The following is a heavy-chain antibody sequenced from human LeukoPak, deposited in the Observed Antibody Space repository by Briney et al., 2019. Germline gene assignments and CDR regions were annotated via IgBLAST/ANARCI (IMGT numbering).Heavy chain of an antibody. CDR2: ISPYDGDT. D-gene: IGHD3-22*01. CDR3: ARLRGGIYSRDAFDI. CDR1: GYTFTTNG. J-gene: IGHJ3*02. V-gene: IGHV1-18*04. Sequence: GASVKVSCKASGYTFTTNGVSWVRQAPGQGLEWLAWISPYDGDTNYTPDLQGRVTLSTDTSTSTAYMELTSLRSDDTAVYYCARLRGGIYSRDAFDIWGQGTMVTVSS.